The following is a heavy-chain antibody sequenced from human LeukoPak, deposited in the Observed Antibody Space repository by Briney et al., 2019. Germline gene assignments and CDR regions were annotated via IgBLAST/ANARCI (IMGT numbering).Heavy chain of an antibody. Sequence: PSETLSLTCAVYGGSFSSYYWSWIRQPAGKGLEWIGRIYTSGSTNYNPSLKSRVTMSVDTSKNQFSLKLSSVTAADTAVYYCARESRAYDFWSGYYLPASAFDYWGQGTLVTVSS. D-gene: IGHD3-3*01. V-gene: IGHV4-4*07. CDR2: IYTSGST. CDR3: ARESRAYDFWSGYYLPASAFDY. J-gene: IGHJ4*02. CDR1: GGSFSSYY.